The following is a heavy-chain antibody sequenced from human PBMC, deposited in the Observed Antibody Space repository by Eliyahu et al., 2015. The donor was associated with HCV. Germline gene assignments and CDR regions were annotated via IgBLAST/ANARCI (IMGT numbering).Heavy chain of an antibody. CDR2: ISITSSYI. V-gene: IGHV3-21*01. J-gene: IGHJ3*02. CDR1: GFXFSSST. Sequence: EVQLVESGGGLVKPGGSLRLSCAASGFXFSSSTMDWVRQAPGKGLEWVSSISITSSYIYYADSVKGRFTISRDNAKNSLYLQMNSLRAEDTALYYCARVLTTVPGRAFDIWGQGTMVTVSS. D-gene: IGHD4-17*01. CDR3: ARVLTTVPGRAFDI.